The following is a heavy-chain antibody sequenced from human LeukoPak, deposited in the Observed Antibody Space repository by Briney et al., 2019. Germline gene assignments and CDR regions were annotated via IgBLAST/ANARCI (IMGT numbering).Heavy chain of an antibody. CDR2: MNPNSGNK. D-gene: IGHD3-22*01. CDR1: GYTFTSYD. CDR3: ASGYYYDSSGYLPDHY. V-gene: IGHV1-8*01. Sequence: GASVKVSCKASGYTFTSYDINWVRQATGQGLEWMGWMNPNSGNKGYAQKFQGRVTMTRNTSISTAYMELSSLRSEDTAVYYCASGYYYDSSGYLPDHYWGQGTLVTVSS. J-gene: IGHJ4*02.